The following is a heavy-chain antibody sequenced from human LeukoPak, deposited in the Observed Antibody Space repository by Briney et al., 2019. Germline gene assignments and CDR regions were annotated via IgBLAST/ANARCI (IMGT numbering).Heavy chain of an antibody. D-gene: IGHD3-22*01. V-gene: IGHV1-18*01. CDR3: ARDRGSRYYYDSSGYYDY. CDR2: ISANNGNT. Sequence: ASVKVSCKASGYTFTGYGISWVRQAPGQGLEWMGWISANNGNTNYAQKLQGRVTMTTDTSTSTAYMELRSLRSDDTAVYYCARDRGSRYYYDSSGYYDYWGQGTLVTVSS. J-gene: IGHJ4*02. CDR1: GYTFTGYG.